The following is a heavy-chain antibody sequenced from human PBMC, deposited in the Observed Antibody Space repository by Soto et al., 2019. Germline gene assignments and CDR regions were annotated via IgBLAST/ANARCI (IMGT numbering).Heavy chain of an antibody. CDR3: ATVRGYYDYYMDV. CDR1: GFTFSSYS. V-gene: IGHV3-21*01. Sequence: EVQLVESGGGLVKPGGSLRLSCAASGFTFSSYSMNWVRQAPGKGLEWVSSISSSSSYIYYADSVKGRFTISRDNAKKSSYLRVNTPGAEDAAVYYSATVRGYYDYYMDVWGKGTTVTVSS. J-gene: IGHJ6*03. CDR2: ISSSSSYI.